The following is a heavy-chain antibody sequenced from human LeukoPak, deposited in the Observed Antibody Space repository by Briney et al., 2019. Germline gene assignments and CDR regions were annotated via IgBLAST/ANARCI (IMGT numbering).Heavy chain of an antibody. CDR3: ARYEAGSSWDQAFDI. CDR2: ISNSGST. D-gene: IGHD6-13*01. J-gene: IGHJ3*02. Sequence: PSETLSLTCTVSNDSIKDYYWNWIRQPPGKGLEWIGFISNSGSTNYNPSLKSRVTMSIDTSKRHFSLKLSSVTAADTAVYYCARYEAGSSWDQAFDIWGQGTMVTVSS. CDR1: NDSIKDYY. V-gene: IGHV4-59*01.